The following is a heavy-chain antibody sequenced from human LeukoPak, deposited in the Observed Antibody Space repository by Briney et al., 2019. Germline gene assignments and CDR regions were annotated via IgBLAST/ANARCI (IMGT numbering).Heavy chain of an antibody. CDR2: ISSNGGST. CDR3: AKDLDNNAVADNFDY. CDR1: GFTFSSYA. J-gene: IGHJ4*02. Sequence: GGSLRLSYAASGFTFSSYAMHWVRQAPGKGLEYVSAISSNGGSTYYANSVKGRFTISRDNSKNTLYLQMNSLRAEDTAVYYCAKDLDNNAVADNFDYWGQGTLVTVSS. V-gene: IGHV3-64*01. D-gene: IGHD6-19*01.